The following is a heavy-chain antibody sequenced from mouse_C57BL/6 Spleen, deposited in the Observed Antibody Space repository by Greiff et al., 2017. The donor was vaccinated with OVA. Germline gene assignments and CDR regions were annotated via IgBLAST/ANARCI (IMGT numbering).Heavy chain of an antibody. J-gene: IGHJ1*03. CDR3: ARGGDGSSYWYFDV. CDR2: IDPSDSET. V-gene: IGHV1-52*01. CDR1: GYTFTSYW. D-gene: IGHD1-1*01. Sequence: QVQLQHPGAELVRPGSSVKLSCKASGYTFTSYWMHWVKQRPIQGLEWIGNIDPSDSETHYNQKFKDKATLTVDKSSSTAYLQLSSLTSEDSAVYYCARGGDGSSYWYFDVWGTGTTVTVSS.